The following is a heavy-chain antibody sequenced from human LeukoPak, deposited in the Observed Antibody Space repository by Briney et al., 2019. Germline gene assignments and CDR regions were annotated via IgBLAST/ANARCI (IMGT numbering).Heavy chain of an antibody. CDR1: GFTFSNYA. CDR3: AKDPGLWNEAP. J-gene: IGHJ5*02. CDR2: ISGSSGNT. V-gene: IGHV3-23*01. Sequence: PGGSLRLSCAASGFTFSNYAMNWVRQAPGKGLEWVSAISGSSGNTYYADSVKGRFTISRDNSKNTLYLQMNSLRAEDTAVYYCAKDPGLWNEAPWGQGTLVTVSS. D-gene: IGHD1-1*01.